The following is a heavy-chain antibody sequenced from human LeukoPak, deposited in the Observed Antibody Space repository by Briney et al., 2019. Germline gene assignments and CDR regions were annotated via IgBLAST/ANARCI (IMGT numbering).Heavy chain of an antibody. J-gene: IGHJ4*02. CDR2: ISGSGGST. CDR1: GFTFSSYA. D-gene: IGHD6-6*01. Sequence: PGGSLRLSCATSGFTFSSYAMSWVRQAPGKGLEWVSTISGSGGSTYYADSVKGRFTISRDNSKNTLYLRMNSLRAEDTAVYYCARVRYSSSPYWGQGTLVTVSS. V-gene: IGHV3-23*01. CDR3: ARVRYSSSPY.